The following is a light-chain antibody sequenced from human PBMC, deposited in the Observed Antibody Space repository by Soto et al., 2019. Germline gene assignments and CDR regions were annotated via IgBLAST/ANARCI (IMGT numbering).Light chain of an antibody. CDR3: QQYNNWPRM. V-gene: IGKV3-15*01. Sequence: TQSPGNLSFSSGERATLPCRASQSVSSSYLAWYQQKPGQAPRLLIYGASTRATGIPARFSGSGSGTEFTLTISSLQSEDFAVYYCQQYNNWPRMFGQGTKVDIK. CDR2: GAS. CDR1: QSVSSSY. J-gene: IGKJ1*01.